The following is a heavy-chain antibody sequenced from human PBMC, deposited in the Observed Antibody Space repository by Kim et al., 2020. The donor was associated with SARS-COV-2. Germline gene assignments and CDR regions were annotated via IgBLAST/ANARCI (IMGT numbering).Heavy chain of an antibody. J-gene: IGHJ5*02. V-gene: IGHV7-4-1*02. CDR3: ARRNWNYANWFDP. D-gene: IGHD1-7*01. Sequence: YAQGFTGLFVFSLDTSVSTAYLQISSLKAEDTAVYYCARRNWNYANWFDPWGQGTLVTVSS.